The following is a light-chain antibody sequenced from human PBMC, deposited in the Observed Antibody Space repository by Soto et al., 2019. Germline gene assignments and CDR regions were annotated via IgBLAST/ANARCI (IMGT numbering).Light chain of an antibody. Sequence: EIVLTQSPGTLSLSPGERATLSCRASQSVSSSYLAWYQQKPGQAPRLLIYGASSRATGIPDRFSGSGSGTDFTFTIIRLEPEDFAVYYCQQYDSSLRFTFGPGTKVDIK. J-gene: IGKJ3*01. V-gene: IGKV3-20*01. CDR2: GAS. CDR1: QSVSSSY. CDR3: QQYDSSLRFT.